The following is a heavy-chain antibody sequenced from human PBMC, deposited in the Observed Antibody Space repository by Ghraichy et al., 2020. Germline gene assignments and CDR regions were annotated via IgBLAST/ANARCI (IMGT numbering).Heavy chain of an antibody. V-gene: IGHV5-51*01. D-gene: IGHD3-16*01. CDR1: GYSTTTYW. CDR3: ATQSKLGAFDY. Sequence: GESLNISCKDSGYSTTTYWIGWVRQMPGKGLEWMGIIYLGDSDTRYSPSFQGQVSISADKSIRTAYLQWSSLKASDTAIYYCATQSKLGAFDYWGQGTLVALSS. CDR2: IYLGDSDT. J-gene: IGHJ4*02.